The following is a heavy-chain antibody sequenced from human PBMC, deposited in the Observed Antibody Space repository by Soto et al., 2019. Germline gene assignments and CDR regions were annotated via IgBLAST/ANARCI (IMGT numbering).Heavy chain of an antibody. V-gene: IGHV1-46*01. CDR2: INPTTGTT. CDR3: ASGVYVKDAFDI. Sequence: ASVKVSCKASGYTFSRYYIHWVRQVPGQGLEWMGRINPTTGTTTYAQKLQGRVTMIRDTSTSTVYMELSSLRSEDTAVYYCASGVYVKDAFDIWGQGTMVTVSS. J-gene: IGHJ3*02. D-gene: IGHD5-12*01. CDR1: GYTFSRYY.